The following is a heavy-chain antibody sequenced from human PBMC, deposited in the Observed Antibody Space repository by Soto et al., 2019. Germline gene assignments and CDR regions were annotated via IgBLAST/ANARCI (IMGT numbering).Heavy chain of an antibody. Sequence: GGSLRLSCAASGFTFSSYGMHWVRQAPGKGLEWVAVIWYDGSNKYYADSVKGRFTISRDNSKNTLYLQMNSLRAEDTAVYYCAKGNFWSGFAYNWFDPWGQGTLVTVSS. J-gene: IGHJ5*02. CDR3: AKGNFWSGFAYNWFDP. CDR1: GFTFSSYG. CDR2: IWYDGSNK. V-gene: IGHV3-30*02. D-gene: IGHD3-3*01.